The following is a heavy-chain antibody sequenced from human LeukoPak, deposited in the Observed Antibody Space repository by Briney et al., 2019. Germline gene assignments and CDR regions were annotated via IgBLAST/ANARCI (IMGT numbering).Heavy chain of an antibody. J-gene: IGHJ4*02. D-gene: IGHD2-8*01. CDR1: GFTFSSYA. V-gene: IGHV3-64*01. Sequence: GGSLRLSCAASGFTFSSYAMHWVRQAPGKGLEYVSAISSNGGSTYYANSVKGRFTISRDNSKNTLYLQMGSLRAEDMAVYYCARGPTRVWGTPYSFDYWGQGTLVTVSS. CDR3: ARGPTRVWGTPYSFDY. CDR2: ISSNGGST.